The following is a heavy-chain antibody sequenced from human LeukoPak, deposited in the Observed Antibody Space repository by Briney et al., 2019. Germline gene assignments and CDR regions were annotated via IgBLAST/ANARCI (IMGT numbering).Heavy chain of an antibody. V-gene: IGHV4-59*01. J-gene: IGHJ6*02. CDR2: IYYSGST. D-gene: IGHD5-12*01. Sequence: RASETLSLTCTVSGGSISSYYWSWIRQPPGKGLEWIGYIYYSGSTNYNPSLKSRVTISVDTSKNQFSLKLSFVTAADTAVYYCARDGGKKIVATTNPHYYYYYGMDVWGQGTTVTVSS. CDR3: ARDGGKKIVATTNPHYYYYYGMDV. CDR1: GGSISSYY.